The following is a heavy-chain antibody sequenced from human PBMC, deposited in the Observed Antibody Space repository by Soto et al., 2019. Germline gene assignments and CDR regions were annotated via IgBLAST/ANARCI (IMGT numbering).Heavy chain of an antibody. V-gene: IGHV1-3*01. CDR2: INAGYGNT. Sequence: QVHLVQSGAEVRKPGASVKVSCKASGYTFSSYAMHWVRQAPGQRLEWMGWINAGYGNTKSSQKFQDRVTISRDTSASTAYTELTSLRSEDTAVYYCARDTGDGTFDFWGHGTLVPVSS. CDR1: GYTFSSYA. J-gene: IGHJ4*01. D-gene: IGHD7-27*01. CDR3: ARDTGDGTFDF.